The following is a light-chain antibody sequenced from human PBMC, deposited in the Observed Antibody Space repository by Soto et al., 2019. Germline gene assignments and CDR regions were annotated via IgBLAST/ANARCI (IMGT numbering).Light chain of an antibody. CDR1: QSISNY. CDR2: AAS. CDR3: QQSYSTPRT. J-gene: IGKJ1*01. Sequence: DIQMTQSPSSLSASVGDRVTITCRASQSISNYLNWYQQKPGKAPKLLMFAASSLQSGVPSRCSGGGSGTDFTLTISSLQPEDFATYYCQQSYSTPRTFGQGTKVEIK. V-gene: IGKV1-39*01.